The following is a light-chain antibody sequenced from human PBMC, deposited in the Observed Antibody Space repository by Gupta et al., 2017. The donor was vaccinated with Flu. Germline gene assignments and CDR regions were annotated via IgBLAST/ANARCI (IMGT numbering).Light chain of an antibody. CDR1: QAMNRL. CDR2: AVS. CDR3: QHNSSSPCM. Sequence: SCPAAFVGKRVGMTCPDSQAMNRLLSWYQQKAGAGNKLIINAVSTLKTGVPSRCSGSGSGKESTHTSSSLQHEDVGNYYCQHNSSSPCMFGRGTKVEIK. J-gene: IGKJ4*02. V-gene: IGKV1-9*01.